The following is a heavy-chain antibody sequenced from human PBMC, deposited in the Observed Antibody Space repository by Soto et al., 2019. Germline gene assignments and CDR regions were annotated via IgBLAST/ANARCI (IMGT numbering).Heavy chain of an antibody. J-gene: IGHJ4*02. CDR2: IIPIFGTA. Sequence: SVKVSCKASGGTFSSYAISWVRQAPGQGLEWMGGIIPIFGTANYAQKFQGRVTITADESTSTAYMELSSLRSEDTAVYYCARGGRPLYYYDSSGYYPILFYWGQGTLVTVSS. V-gene: IGHV1-69*13. CDR1: GGTFSSYA. CDR3: ARGGRPLYYYDSSGYYPILFY. D-gene: IGHD3-22*01.